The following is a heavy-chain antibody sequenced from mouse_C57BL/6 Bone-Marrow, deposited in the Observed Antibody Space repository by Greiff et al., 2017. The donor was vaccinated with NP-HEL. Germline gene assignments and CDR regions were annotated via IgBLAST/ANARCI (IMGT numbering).Heavy chain of an antibody. CDR1: GFTFSDYG. D-gene: IGHD2-10*01. J-gene: IGHJ4*01. Sequence: EVHLVESGGGLVQPGGSLKLSCAASGFTFSDYGMAWVRQAPRKGPEWVAFISNLAYSIYYADTVTGRFTITRENAKNTLYLEKSSLRSEDTAMYYCARGLLLAMDYWGQGTSVTVSS. CDR2: ISNLAYSI. V-gene: IGHV5-15*01. CDR3: ARGLLLAMDY.